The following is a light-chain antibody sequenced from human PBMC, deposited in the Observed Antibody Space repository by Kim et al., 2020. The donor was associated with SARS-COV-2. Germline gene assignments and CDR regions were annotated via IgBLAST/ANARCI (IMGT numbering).Light chain of an antibody. V-gene: IGLV3-19*01. Sequence: ALGQTVRITCQGDSIRSYYASWYQQKQGQAPVLVIYGKNNRHSGSPDRFSGSSSGKTASWTITGAQAEDEADYYCNSRDSSGNHLVFGGGTQLTVL. CDR3: NSRDSSGNHLV. CDR2: GKN. J-gene: IGLJ3*02. CDR1: SIRSYY.